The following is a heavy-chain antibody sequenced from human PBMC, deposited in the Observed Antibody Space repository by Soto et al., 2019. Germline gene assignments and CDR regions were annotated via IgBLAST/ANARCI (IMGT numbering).Heavy chain of an antibody. CDR3: ARVAHCSSTSCYFRTYYYYGMDV. CDR2: ISSSGSTI. D-gene: IGHD2-2*01. V-gene: IGHV3-48*03. CDR1: GFTFSSYE. Sequence: GGSLRLSCAASGFTFSSYEMNWVRQAPGKGLEWVSYISSSGSTIYYADSVKGRFTISRDNAKNSLYLQMNSLRAEDTAVYYCARVAHCSSTSCYFRTYYYYGMDVWGQGTTVTVSS. J-gene: IGHJ6*02.